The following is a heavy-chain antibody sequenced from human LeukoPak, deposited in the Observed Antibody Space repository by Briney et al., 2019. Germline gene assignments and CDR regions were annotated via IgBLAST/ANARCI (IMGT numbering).Heavy chain of an antibody. D-gene: IGHD3-16*01. CDR2: IRSKASGGAT. Sequence: GGSLRLSCGASGFTFTDFAINWVRQAPGKGLEWVGFIRSKASGGATDYAASVKGRFTISRDDSKSIAYLQMNSLKTEDTAVYYCTRDPIMIDWGQGTLVTVSS. V-gene: IGHV3-49*04. CDR3: TRDPIMID. CDR1: GFTFTDFA. J-gene: IGHJ4*02.